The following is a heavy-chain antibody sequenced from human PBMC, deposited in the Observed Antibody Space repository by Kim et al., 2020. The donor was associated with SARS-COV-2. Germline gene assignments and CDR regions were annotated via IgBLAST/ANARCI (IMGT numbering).Heavy chain of an antibody. D-gene: IGHD3-10*01. V-gene: IGHV3-33*06. CDR3: AKDYHTWFGEFFPRRLSYYYYGMDV. Sequence: GGSLRLSCAASGFTFSSYGMHWVRQAPGKGLEWVAVIWYDGSNKYYADSVKGRFTISRDNSKNTLYLQMNSLRAEDTAVYYCAKDYHTWFGEFFPRRLSYYYYGMDVWGQGTTVTVSS. CDR1: GFTFSSYG. J-gene: IGHJ6*02. CDR2: IWYDGSNK.